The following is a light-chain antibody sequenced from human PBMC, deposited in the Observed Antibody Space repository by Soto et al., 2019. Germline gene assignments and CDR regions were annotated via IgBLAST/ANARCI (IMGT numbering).Light chain of an antibody. CDR1: QSVGTN. J-gene: IGKJ4*01. V-gene: IGKV3-15*01. CDR3: QQYDDWPQLT. Sequence: EIVMTQSPVTLSVSPGERATLSCRASQSVGTNLAWYQQKPGQAPGLLISGASTRATGIPARFSGSGSGTEFTLTISSLQSEDSAIYYCQQYDDWPQLTFGGGTKLEIK. CDR2: GAS.